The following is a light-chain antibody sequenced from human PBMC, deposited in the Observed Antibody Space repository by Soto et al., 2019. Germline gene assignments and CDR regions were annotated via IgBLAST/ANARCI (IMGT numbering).Light chain of an antibody. CDR3: PSYDSSVGGSV. CDR2: GNS. CDR1: SSNIGAGYD. J-gene: IGLJ3*02. Sequence: QSVLTQPPSVSGAPGQRVTISCTGSSSNIGAGYDVHWYQQLPGTAPKLLIYGNSNRPSGVPDRFSGSKSGTSASLAITGLQAGDEADYYCPSYDSSVGGSVFGGGTPLTVL. V-gene: IGLV1-40*01.